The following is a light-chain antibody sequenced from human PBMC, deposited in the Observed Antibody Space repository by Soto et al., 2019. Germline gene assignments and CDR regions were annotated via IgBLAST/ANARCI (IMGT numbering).Light chain of an antibody. CDR3: LLYIGGSV. J-gene: IGLJ1*01. V-gene: IGLV7-46*01. CDR2: DTS. CDR1: TGAVATGHY. Sequence: QAVVTQEPSLTVSPGGTVTLTCGSSTGAVATGHYAYWFQLKPGRAPRPLIYDTSNKFSWTPARFSGSLLGGKAALTLSGAQPEDEADYSCLLYIGGSVFGTGTKVTVL.